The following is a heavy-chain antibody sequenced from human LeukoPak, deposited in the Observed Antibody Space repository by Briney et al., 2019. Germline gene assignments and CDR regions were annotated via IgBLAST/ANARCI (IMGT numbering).Heavy chain of an antibody. V-gene: IGHV1-18*01. CDR1: GYTFTSYG. D-gene: IGHD3-10*01. Sequence: ASVKVSCKASGYTFTSYGISWVRQAPGQGLEWMGWISAYNGNTNYAQKLQGRVTMTTDTSTSTAYMELRSLRSDDTAVYYCASLHYYGSGSYYNEFDYWGQGTLVTVSS. CDR3: ASLHYYGSGSYYNEFDY. J-gene: IGHJ4*02. CDR2: ISAYNGNT.